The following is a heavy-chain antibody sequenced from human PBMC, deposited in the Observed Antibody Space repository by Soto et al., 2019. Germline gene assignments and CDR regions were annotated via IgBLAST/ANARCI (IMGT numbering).Heavy chain of an antibody. V-gene: IGHV4-39*01. Sequence: SETMSLTCPVSGGSISSSIYFWGWIRQPPGKGLEWIGSIYYSGSTYYNPSLKSRVTVSVDTSKNQFSLKLSSVTAADTAVYYCARHPSNFWFDPWGQGTLVTVSS. D-gene: IGHD4-4*01. J-gene: IGHJ5*02. CDR2: IYYSGST. CDR3: ARHPSNFWFDP. CDR1: GGSISSSIYF.